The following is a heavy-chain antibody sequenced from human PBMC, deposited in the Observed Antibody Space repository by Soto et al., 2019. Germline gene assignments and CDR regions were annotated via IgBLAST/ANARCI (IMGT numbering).Heavy chain of an antibody. CDR3: GRDGSRFRFSYYYGMDV. V-gene: IGHV4-34*01. CDR1: GGSFSGYY. J-gene: IGHJ6*02. D-gene: IGHD3-3*01. CDR2: INHSGST. Sequence: PSETLSLTCAVYGGSFSGYYWSWIRQPPGKGLEWIGEINHSGSTNYNPSLKSRVTISVDTSKNQFSLKPRSVTAADTAVYYCGRDGSRFRFSYYYGMDVWGQGTTVTVSS.